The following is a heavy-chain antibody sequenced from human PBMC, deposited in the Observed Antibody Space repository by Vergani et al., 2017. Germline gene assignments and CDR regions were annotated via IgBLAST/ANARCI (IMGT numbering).Heavy chain of an antibody. CDR3: ARHTYSSIPYYYGMDV. D-gene: IGHD6-13*01. J-gene: IGHJ6*02. V-gene: IGHV4-59*08. CDR1: GGSISSYY. CDR2: IYYSGST. Sequence: QVQLQESGPGLVKPSETLSLTCTVSGGSISSYYWSWIRQPPGKGLEWIGYIYYSGSTNYNPSLKSRVTISVDTSKNQFSLKLSSVTAADTAVYYCARHTYSSIPYYYGMDVWGQGTTVTVSS.